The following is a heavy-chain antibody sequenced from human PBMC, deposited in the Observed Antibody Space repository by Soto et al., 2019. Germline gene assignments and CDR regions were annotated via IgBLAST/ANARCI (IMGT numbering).Heavy chain of an antibody. V-gene: IGHV3-49*03. CDR2: IRSKAYGGTT. Sequence: GGSLRLSCTASGFTFGDYAMSWFRQAPGKGLEWVGFIRSKAYGGTTEYAASVKGRFTISRDDSKSIAYLQMNSLKTEDTAVYYCTRQNSTYYDFWSGYPPPDYWGQGTLVTVS. CDR3: TRQNSTYYDFWSGYPPPDY. CDR1: GFTFGDYA. D-gene: IGHD3-3*01. J-gene: IGHJ4*02.